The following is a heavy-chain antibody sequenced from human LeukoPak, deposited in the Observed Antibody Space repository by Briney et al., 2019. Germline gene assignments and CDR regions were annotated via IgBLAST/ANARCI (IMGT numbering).Heavy chain of an antibody. D-gene: IGHD3-22*01. CDR3: ARVTYYYDSSGYYSIDY. CDR2: IYYSGST. CDR1: GGSISSYHW. J-gene: IGHJ4*02. Sequence: SETLSLTCTVSGGSISSYHWWSWLRQPPGKGLEWIGSIYYSGSTYYNPSLKSRVTISVDTSKNQFSLKLSSVTAADTAVYYCARVTYYYDSSGYYSIDYWGQGTLVTVSS. V-gene: IGHV4-39*07.